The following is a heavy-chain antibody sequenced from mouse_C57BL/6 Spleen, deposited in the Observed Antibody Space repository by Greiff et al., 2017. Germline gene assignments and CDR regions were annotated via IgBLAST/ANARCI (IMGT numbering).Heavy chain of an antibody. CDR3: AREDYYDYGFAY. CDR1: GFTFSDYG. J-gene: IGHJ3*01. D-gene: IGHD2-4*01. Sequence: EVQRVESGGGLVKPGGSLKLSCAASGFTFSDYGMHWVRQAPEKGLEWVAYISSGSSTIYYADTVKGRFTISRDNAKNTLFLKMTSLRSEDTAMYYCAREDYYDYGFAYWGQGTLVTVSA. V-gene: IGHV5-17*01. CDR2: ISSGSSTI.